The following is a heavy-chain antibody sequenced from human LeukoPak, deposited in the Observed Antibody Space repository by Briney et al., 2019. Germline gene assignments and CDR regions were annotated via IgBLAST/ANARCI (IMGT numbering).Heavy chain of an antibody. J-gene: IGHJ4*02. V-gene: IGHV3-53*01. CDR3: AGLAAGMMDRDDY. D-gene: IGHD6-13*01. CDR1: GFTVSSNY. Sequence: GGSLRLSCAASGFTVSSNYMSWVRQAPGKGLEWVSVIYSGGSTYYADSVKGRFTTSRDNSKNTLYLQMNSLRAEDTAVYYCAGLAAGMMDRDDYWGQGTLVTVSS. CDR2: IYSGGST.